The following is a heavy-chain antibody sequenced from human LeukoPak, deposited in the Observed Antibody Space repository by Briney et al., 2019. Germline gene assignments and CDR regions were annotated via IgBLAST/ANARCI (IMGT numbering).Heavy chain of an antibody. V-gene: IGHV3-7*01. Sequence: GGSLRLSCAASGFTFSTYWMSWVRQAPGKGLEGVANIKQDGSEKYFVDSVKGRFTISRDNAKNSLYLQMNSLRAEDTAVYYCARDLGKIGGNSSPFDYWGQGTLVTVSS. CDR1: GFTFSTYW. CDR3: ARDLGKIGGNSSPFDY. J-gene: IGHJ4*02. CDR2: IKQDGSEK. D-gene: IGHD4-23*01.